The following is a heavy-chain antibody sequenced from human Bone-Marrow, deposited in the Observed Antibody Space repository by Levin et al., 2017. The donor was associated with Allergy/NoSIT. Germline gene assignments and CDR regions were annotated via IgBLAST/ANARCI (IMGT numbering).Heavy chain of an antibody. J-gene: IGHJ4*02. V-gene: IGHV4-39*01. CDR2: VFYTGRA. CDR3: ARPLRN. Sequence: TPSETLSLTCTVSGGSISYTSYSWAWVRQPPGTGLEWIGSVFYTGRAFYHPSLESRVTISVDTSNNQFSLKLTSVTAADTAVYYCARPLRNWGQGILVTVSS. CDR1: GGSISYTSYS.